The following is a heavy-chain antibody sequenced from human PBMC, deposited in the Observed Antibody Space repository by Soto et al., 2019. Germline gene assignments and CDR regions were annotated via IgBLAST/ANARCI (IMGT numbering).Heavy chain of an antibody. CDR3: AKDLSDYYYYMDV. CDR1: GFTFSSYA. J-gene: IGHJ6*03. Sequence: GGSLRLSCAASGFTFSSYAMSWVRQAPGKGLEWVSAISGSGGSTYYADSVKGRFTISRDNSKNTLYLQMNSLRAEETAVYYCAKDLSDYYYYMDVWGKGTTVTVSS. CDR2: ISGSGGST. V-gene: IGHV3-23*01.